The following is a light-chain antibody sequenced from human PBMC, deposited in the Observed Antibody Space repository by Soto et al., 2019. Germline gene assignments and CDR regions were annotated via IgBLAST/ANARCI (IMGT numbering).Light chain of an antibody. Sequence: IVMTHSPATLSVSPWERVTLSCRASQSVSSRLAWYQQKPGQSPRLLIYGASTRATGIPARFSGSGSGTEFTLTISSLQPDDFATYYCQQYNSYSWTFGQGTKVDIK. CDR1: QSVSSR. CDR2: GAS. V-gene: IGKV3-15*01. J-gene: IGKJ1*01. CDR3: QQYNSYSWT.